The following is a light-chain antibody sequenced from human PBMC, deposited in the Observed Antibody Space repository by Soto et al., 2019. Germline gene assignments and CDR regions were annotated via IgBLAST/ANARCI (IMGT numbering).Light chain of an antibody. V-gene: IGLV2-11*01. CDR1: NSDVGAYTF. J-gene: IGLJ3*02. CDR3: FSYTASDMWV. CDR2: AVS. Sequence: QSALTQPRSVSGSPGQSVTISCTGTNSDVGAYTFVSWYQQLPGKAPKLIISAVSYRPSGVPDRVSGSKSGNTASLTISGLQAEDEADYYCFSYTASDMWVFGGGTKLTVL.